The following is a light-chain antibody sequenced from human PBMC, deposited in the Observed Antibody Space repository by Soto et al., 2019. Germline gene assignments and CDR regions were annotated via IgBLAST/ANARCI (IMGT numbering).Light chain of an antibody. CDR1: QGIYSW. Sequence: DVPMTQSPSSVSASVGDRVTITCRARQGIYSWIAWYQQKPGRAPKLLIYAASNLQSGVPVRFSGSGSGTDFILSINSLQPEDVATYYCQQLDSFPLTFGQGTRLENK. CDR3: QQLDSFPLT. CDR2: AAS. V-gene: IGKV1-12*01. J-gene: IGKJ5*01.